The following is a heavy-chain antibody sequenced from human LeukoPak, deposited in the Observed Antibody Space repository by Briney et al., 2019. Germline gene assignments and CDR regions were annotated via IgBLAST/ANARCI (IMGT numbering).Heavy chain of an antibody. CDR2: INHSGST. J-gene: IGHJ4*02. CDR3: ARGHSDWSGSNFDY. D-gene: IGHD3-3*01. V-gene: IGHV4-34*01. Sequence: SETLSLTCAVYGGSFSGYHWSWIRQPPGKGLEWIGEINHSGSTNYNPSLKSRVTISVDTSKNQFSLKLSSVTAADTAVYYCARGHSDWSGSNFDYWGQGTLVTVSS. CDR1: GGSFSGYH.